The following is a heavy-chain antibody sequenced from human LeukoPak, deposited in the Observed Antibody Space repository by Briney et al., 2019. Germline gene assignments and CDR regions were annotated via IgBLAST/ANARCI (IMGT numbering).Heavy chain of an antibody. D-gene: IGHD3-10*01. CDR1: GGSFSSSGYY. Sequence: SETLSLTCTASGGSFSSSGYYWGWIRQPPGKGLEWLGSLYYIGSTYHNPSLKSRVTISVDTSKNQFSLKLSSVTATDTAVYYCARHGGIPMGPYYFDCWGQGTLVTVSS. J-gene: IGHJ4*02. CDR2: LYYIGST. CDR3: ARHGGIPMGPYYFDC. V-gene: IGHV4-39*01.